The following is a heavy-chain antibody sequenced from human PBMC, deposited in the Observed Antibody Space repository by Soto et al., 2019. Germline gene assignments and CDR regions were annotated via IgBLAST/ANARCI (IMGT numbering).Heavy chain of an antibody. J-gene: IGHJ6*02. Sequence: QVQLVESGGGVVQPGRSLRLSCAASGCTFSSYAMNWVRQAPGKGLEWVAVISYEGSNKYYADSVKGRFTISRDNYKNTLYLQMNRLRAEDTAVYYCARVLPRYFGMDVWGQGTTVTVSS. CDR3: ARVLPRYFGMDV. CDR2: ISYEGSNK. V-gene: IGHV3-30-3*01. CDR1: GCTFSSYA.